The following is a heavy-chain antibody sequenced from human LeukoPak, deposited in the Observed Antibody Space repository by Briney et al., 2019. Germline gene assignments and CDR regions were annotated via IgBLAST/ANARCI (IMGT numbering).Heavy chain of an antibody. V-gene: IGHV3-7*01. CDR2: INQDGSEK. J-gene: IGHJ6*04. D-gene: IGHD3-10*02. CDR3: AELGITMIGGV. CDR1: GFTFSSYW. Sequence: GGSLRLSCAASGFTFSSYWMSWVRQAPGKGLEWVANINQDGSEKYYVDSVKGRFTISRDNAKNSLYLQMNSLRAEDTAVYYCAELGITMIGGVWGKGTTVTISS.